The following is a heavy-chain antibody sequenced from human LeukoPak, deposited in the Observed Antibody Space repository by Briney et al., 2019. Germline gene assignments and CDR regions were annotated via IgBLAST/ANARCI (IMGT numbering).Heavy chain of an antibody. J-gene: IGHJ6*04. CDR1: EFTFSSYW. Sequence: GGSLRLSCAASEFTFSSYWMSWLRQAPGKGLEWVANIKQDGSEKYYVDSVKGRFTISRDNAKNSLYLQMNSLRAEDTAVYYCARADGDGSYYYYYGMDVWGKGTTVTVSS. CDR3: ARADGDGSYYYYYGMDV. V-gene: IGHV3-7*03. D-gene: IGHD4-17*01. CDR2: IKQDGSEK.